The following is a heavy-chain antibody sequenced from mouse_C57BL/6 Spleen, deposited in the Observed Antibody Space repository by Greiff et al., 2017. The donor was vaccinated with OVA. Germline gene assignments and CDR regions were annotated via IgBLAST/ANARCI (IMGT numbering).Heavy chain of an antibody. V-gene: IGHV1-26*01. Sequence: VQLQQSGPELVKPGASVKISCKASGYTFTDYYMNWVKQSHGKSLEWIGDINPNNGGTSYNQKFKGKATLTVDKSSSTAYMELRSLTSEDSAVYYCARDYGSIDYWGQGTTLTVSS. J-gene: IGHJ2*01. CDR2: INPNNGGT. CDR3: ARDYGSIDY. CDR1: GYTFTDYY. D-gene: IGHD1-1*01.